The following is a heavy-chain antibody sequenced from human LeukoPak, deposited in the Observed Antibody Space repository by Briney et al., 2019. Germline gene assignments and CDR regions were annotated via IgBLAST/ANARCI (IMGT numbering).Heavy chain of an antibody. CDR2: ISGSGGST. CDR1: GFTFSSYA. CDR3: AKWGDGYNSLDY. Sequence: GRSLRLSCAASGFTFSSYAMSWVRQAPGKGLEWVSAISGSGGSTYYADSVKGRFTISRDNSKNTLYLQMNSLRAEDTAVYYCAKWGDGYNSLDYWGQGTLVTVSS. D-gene: IGHD5-24*01. J-gene: IGHJ4*02. V-gene: IGHV3-23*01.